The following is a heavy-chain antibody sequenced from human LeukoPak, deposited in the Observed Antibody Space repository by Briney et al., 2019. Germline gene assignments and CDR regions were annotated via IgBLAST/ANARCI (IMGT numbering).Heavy chain of an antibody. J-gene: IGHJ4*02. D-gene: IGHD4-17*01. CDR3: ATNTVNDF. Sequence: GGSLRLSCAASGFTFSNYALSWVRQAPGKGLEWVSAISGSAGSTYYADSVKGRFTISRDNAKNSLYLQMNSLRAEDTALYYCATNTVNDFWGQGTLVTVSS. CDR2: ISGSAGST. V-gene: IGHV3-23*01. CDR1: GFTFSNYA.